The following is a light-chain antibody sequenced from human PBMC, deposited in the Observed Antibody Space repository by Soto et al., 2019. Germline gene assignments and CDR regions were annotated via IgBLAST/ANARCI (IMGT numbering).Light chain of an antibody. CDR1: QSVSSSY. Sequence: EIVLTQSPGTLSLSPGERATLSCRASQSVSSSYLAWYQQKPGQAPRLLIYGASSTATGIPDRFSGSGSGTDFTLTISRLEPEDYAVYYCQQYGSSPLFTCGPGTKVDIK. V-gene: IGKV3-20*01. CDR2: GAS. CDR3: QQYGSSPLFT. J-gene: IGKJ3*01.